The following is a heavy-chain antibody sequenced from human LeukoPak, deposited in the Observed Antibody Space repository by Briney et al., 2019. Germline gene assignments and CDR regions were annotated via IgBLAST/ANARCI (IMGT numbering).Heavy chain of an antibody. J-gene: IGHJ1*01. CDR1: GGSISSYY. D-gene: IGHD2-8*01. CDR2: IYYSGST. Sequence: SETLSLTCTVPGGSISSYYWSWIRQPPGKGLEWIGYIYYSGSTTYNPSLKSRVSMSVDTSKNEFSLKVNSVTAADTAVYYCARGRMVSTFQHWGQGNLVTVSS. CDR3: ARGRMVSTFQH. V-gene: IGHV4-59*12.